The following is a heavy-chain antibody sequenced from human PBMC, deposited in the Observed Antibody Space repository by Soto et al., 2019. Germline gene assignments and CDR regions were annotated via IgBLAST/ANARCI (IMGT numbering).Heavy chain of an antibody. J-gene: IGHJ5*02. V-gene: IGHV3-21*01. CDR3: ARDQGDWGGDSRAMFDP. Sequence: EVQLVESGGGLVKPGGSLRLSCAASGFTFSSYSMNWVRQAPGKGLEWVSSISSSSSSYIYYADSVKGRFTISRDNAKNSLYLQMNSLRAEDTAVYYCARDQGDWGGDSRAMFDPWGQGTLVTVSS. D-gene: IGHD2-21*02. CDR1: GFTFSSYS. CDR2: ISSSSSSYI.